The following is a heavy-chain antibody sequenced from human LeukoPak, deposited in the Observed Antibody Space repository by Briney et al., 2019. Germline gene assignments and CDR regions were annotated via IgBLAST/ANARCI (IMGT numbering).Heavy chain of an antibody. D-gene: IGHD1-1*01. Sequence: PGGSLRLSCAASGFTFDDYAMHCVRPAPGKGVECISYIGISSGKTKYADSVKGRFTISGDNAKSSLYLQMNSLRVEATAVYYCARDYNYAFDNWGQGTLVTVSS. CDR2: IGISSGKT. CDR1: GFTFDDYA. J-gene: IGHJ4*02. CDR3: ARDYNYAFDN. V-gene: IGHV3-11*06.